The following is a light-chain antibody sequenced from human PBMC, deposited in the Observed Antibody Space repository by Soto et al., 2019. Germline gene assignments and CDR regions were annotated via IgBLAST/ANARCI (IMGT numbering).Light chain of an antibody. CDR2: DVS. CDR1: QRISYW. CDR3: QQYDSYPWT. J-gene: IGKJ1*01. Sequence: DIQMTQSPSTLSASVGDRVTITCRASQRISYWLAWYQQKLGKAPKFLIYDVSTLESGVPSRFSGSGSGTEFTLTISSLQPDDFATYFCQQYDSYPWTFGHGTKVEIK. V-gene: IGKV1-5*01.